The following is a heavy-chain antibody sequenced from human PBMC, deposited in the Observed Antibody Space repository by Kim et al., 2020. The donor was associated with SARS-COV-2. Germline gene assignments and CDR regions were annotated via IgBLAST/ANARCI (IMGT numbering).Heavy chain of an antibody. V-gene: IGHV4-34*01. D-gene: IGHD4-17*01. CDR3: ARFSYGDYVKRYYYGMDV. CDR2: INHSGST. CDR1: GGSFSGYY. J-gene: IGHJ6*02. Sequence: SETLSLTCAVYGGSFSGYYWSWIRQPPGKGLEWIGEINHSGSTNYNPSLKSRVTISVDTSKNQFSLKLSSVTAADTAVYYCARFSYGDYVKRYYYGMDVWGQGTTVTVSS.